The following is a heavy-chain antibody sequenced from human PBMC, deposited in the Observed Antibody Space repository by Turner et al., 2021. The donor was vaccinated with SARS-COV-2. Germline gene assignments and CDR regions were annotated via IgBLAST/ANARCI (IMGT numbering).Heavy chain of an antibody. J-gene: IGHJ6*03. CDR3: ATANKFYDYMDV. Sequence: EVQLVVSGGGLVDPRGSLRVSCAAYGFGFSTTWMTWVRQAPGKGLEWVGRIKSIIDGGTVDYAAPVKGRFTISREDSEDTLYMQMNSLKTEDTAVYYCATANKFYDYMDVWGEGATVTVSS. CDR1: GFGFSTTW. CDR2: IKSIIDGGTV. V-gene: IGHV3-15*01.